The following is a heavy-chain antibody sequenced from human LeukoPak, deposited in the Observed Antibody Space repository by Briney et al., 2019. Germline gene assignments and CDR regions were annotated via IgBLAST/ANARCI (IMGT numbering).Heavy chain of an antibody. D-gene: IGHD3-3*01. J-gene: IGHJ4*02. CDR1: GFTFRSYG. Sequence: GGSLRLSWAAPGFTFRSYGMHWVRGAPGKGLEWISAISGSGGATHYADSVKGRFTISRDNFNNALYLQLNSLGVEDTAIYYCAKVLSFWSGPPDYWGQGTLVTVSS. CDR2: ISGSGGAT. CDR3: AKVLSFWSGPPDY. V-gene: IGHV3-23*01.